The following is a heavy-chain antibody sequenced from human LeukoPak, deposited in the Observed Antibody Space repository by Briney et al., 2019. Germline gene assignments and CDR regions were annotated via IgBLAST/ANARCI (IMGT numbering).Heavy chain of an antibody. CDR3: ARGRLQSLDY. V-gene: IGHV4-34*01. CDR2: INHSGST. CDR1: SGSFSGYY. D-gene: IGHD4-11*01. Sequence: NPSETLSLTCTVYSGSFSGYYWIWVRQPPGKGLEWIGEINHSGSTNYNPSLKSRVTISVDTSKNQFSLKMSSVTAVDTAVYYCARGRLQSLDYWGQGTLVTVSS. J-gene: IGHJ4*02.